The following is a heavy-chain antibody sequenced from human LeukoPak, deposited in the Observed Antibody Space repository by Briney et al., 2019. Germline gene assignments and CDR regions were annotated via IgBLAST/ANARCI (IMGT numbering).Heavy chain of an antibody. CDR2: IYYSGST. Sequence: SETLSLTCIVSGGSISSISSNNYHWGWIRQPPGKGLEWIGSIYYSGSTYYNPSLKSRVTISVDTSKNQFSLNLYSVTAGDTAVYYCATYLPESSGYRFEYWGQGTLVTVSP. V-gene: IGHV4-39*07. CDR3: ATYLPESSGYRFEY. D-gene: IGHD3-22*01. J-gene: IGHJ4*02. CDR1: GGSISSISSNNYH.